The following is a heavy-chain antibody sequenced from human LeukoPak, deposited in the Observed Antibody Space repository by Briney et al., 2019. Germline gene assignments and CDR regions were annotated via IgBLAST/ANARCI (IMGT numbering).Heavy chain of an antibody. CDR2: ISYDGSNK. J-gene: IGHJ3*02. CDR3: AKVVSGYSLDAFDI. D-gene: IGHD3-22*01. CDR1: GFTFSSYG. Sequence: GGSLRLSCAASGFTFSSYGMHWVRQAPGKGLEWVAAISYDGSNKYYANSVKGRFTISRDNSKNTLYLQMNSLRAEDTAVYYCAKVVSGYSLDAFDIWGQGTMVTVSS. V-gene: IGHV3-30*18.